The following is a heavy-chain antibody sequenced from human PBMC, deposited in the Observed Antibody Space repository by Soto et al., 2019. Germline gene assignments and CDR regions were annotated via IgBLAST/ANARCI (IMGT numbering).Heavy chain of an antibody. V-gene: IGHV3-74*01. Sequence: GGSLRLSCAASGFTFSSYWMHWVRQAPGKGLVWVSRINSDGSSTSYADSVKGRFTISRDNVKNTLYLQMNSLRAEDTAVYYCARRCCSSTSCYEDYYYYYMDVWGKGTTVTVSS. CDR3: ARRCCSSTSCYEDYYYYYMDV. CDR2: INSDGSST. J-gene: IGHJ6*03. CDR1: GFTFSSYW. D-gene: IGHD2-2*01.